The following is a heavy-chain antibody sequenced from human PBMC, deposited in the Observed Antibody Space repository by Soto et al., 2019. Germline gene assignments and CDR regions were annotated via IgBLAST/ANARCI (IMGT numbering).Heavy chain of an antibody. V-gene: IGHV3-23*01. J-gene: IGHJ4*02. Sequence: PGGSLRLSCAASGFTFNSYVMNWVRQAPGKGLEWVSVIGSGGGTTYYAESVKGRFTISRDNSRNTLSLQMNSLRAEDTAVYYCARREIGMAGFYYWGQGTLVTVSS. D-gene: IGHD6-19*01. CDR3: ARREIGMAGFYY. CDR2: IGSGGGTT. CDR1: GFTFNSYV.